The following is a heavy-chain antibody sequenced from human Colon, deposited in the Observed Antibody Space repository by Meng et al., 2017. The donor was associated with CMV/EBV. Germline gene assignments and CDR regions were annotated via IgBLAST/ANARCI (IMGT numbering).Heavy chain of an antibody. Sequence: GGSLRLSCAASGFTFSSYSMNWVRQAPGKGLEWVSSISSSSSYIYYVDSVKGRFTISRDNAKNSLYLQMNSLRAEDTAVYYRARDRDSSSSVDAFDIWGQGTMVTVSS. V-gene: IGHV3-21*01. D-gene: IGHD6-13*01. CDR3: ARDRDSSSSVDAFDI. J-gene: IGHJ3*02. CDR2: ISSSSSYI. CDR1: GFTFSSYS.